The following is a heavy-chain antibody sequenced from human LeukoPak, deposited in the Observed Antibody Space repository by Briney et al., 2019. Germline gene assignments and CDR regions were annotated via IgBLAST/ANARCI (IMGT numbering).Heavy chain of an antibody. CDR3: ARGKDSSSWYTRRYYYYGMDV. CDR1: GFTVSSNY. CDR2: IYSGGST. V-gene: IGHV3-66*01. D-gene: IGHD6-13*01. J-gene: IGHJ6*02. Sequence: GESLRLSCAASGFTVSSNYMSWVRQAPGKGLEWVSVIYSGGSTYYADSVKGRFTISRDNSKNTLYLQMNSLRAEDTAVYYCARGKDSSSWYTRRYYYYGMDVWGQGTTVTVSS.